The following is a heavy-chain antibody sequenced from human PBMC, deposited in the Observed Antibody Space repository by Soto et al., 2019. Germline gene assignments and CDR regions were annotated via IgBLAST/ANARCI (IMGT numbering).Heavy chain of an antibody. D-gene: IGHD2-21*02. V-gene: IGHV5-51*01. Sequence: PGESLKISCKGSGYSFTSYWIGWVRQMPGKGLEWMGIIYPGDSDTRYSPSFQGQVTISADKSISTAYLQWSSLKASDTAMYYCARQTCGGDCYSGWFDPWGQGTLVTVSS. CDR1: GYSFTSYW. J-gene: IGHJ5*02. CDR2: IYPGDSDT. CDR3: ARQTCGGDCYSGWFDP.